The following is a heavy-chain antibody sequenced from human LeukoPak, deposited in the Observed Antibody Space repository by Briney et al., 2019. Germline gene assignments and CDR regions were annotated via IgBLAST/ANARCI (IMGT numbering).Heavy chain of an antibody. CDR3: ARESSRSSGSIDY. J-gene: IGHJ4*02. V-gene: IGHV4-59*01. Sequence: SETLSLTCTVSGGSISSYYWSWIRQPPGKGLEWIGYIYYSGSTNYNPPLKSRVTISVDTSKNQFSLKLSSVTAADTAVYYCARESSRSSGSIDYWGQGTLVTVSS. CDR1: GGSISSYY. CDR2: IYYSGST. D-gene: IGHD6-19*01.